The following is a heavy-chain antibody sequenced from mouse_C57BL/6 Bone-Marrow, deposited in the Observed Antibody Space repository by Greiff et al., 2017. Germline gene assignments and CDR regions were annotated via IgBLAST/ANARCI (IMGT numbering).Heavy chain of an antibody. J-gene: IGHJ3*01. V-gene: IGHV5-4*01. D-gene: IGHD2-5*01. CDR2: IRDGGSYT. CDR1: GFTFSSYA. CDR3: ARDPHYSNYEGFAY. Sequence: EVQGVESGGGLVKPGGSLKLSCAASGFTFSSYAMSWVRQTPEKRLEWVATIRDGGSYTYYPDNVKGRFTISRDNAKNNLYLQMSHLKSEDTAMYYCARDPHYSNYEGFAYWGQGTLVTVSA.